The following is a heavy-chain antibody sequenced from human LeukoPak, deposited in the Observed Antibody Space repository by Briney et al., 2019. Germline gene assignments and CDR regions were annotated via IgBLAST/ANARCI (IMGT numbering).Heavy chain of an antibody. J-gene: IGHJ5*02. Sequence: SQTLSLTCTVSGGSISSGGYYWSWIRQHPGKGLEWIGYIYYSGSTYYNPSRKSRVTISVDTSKNQFSLKLSSVTAADTAVYYCARVLDILTGPNPINWFAPWGQGTLVTVSS. CDR1: GGSISSGGYY. CDR2: IYYSGST. V-gene: IGHV4-31*03. D-gene: IGHD3-9*01. CDR3: ARVLDILTGPNPINWFAP.